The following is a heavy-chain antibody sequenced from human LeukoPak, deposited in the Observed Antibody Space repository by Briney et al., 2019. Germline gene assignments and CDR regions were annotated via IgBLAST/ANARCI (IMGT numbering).Heavy chain of an antibody. D-gene: IGHD2-15*01. V-gene: IGHV1-2*06. J-gene: IGHJ4*02. CDR1: GHTFTGYY. Sequence: GASVKVSCKASGHTFTGYYMHWVRQAPGQGLEWMGRINPNSGGTNYAQKFQGRVTMTRDTSISTAYMELSRLRSDDTAVYYCASIGYCSGGSCYSIYYFDYWGQGTLVTVSS. CDR3: ASIGYCSGGSCYSIYYFDY. CDR2: INPNSGGT.